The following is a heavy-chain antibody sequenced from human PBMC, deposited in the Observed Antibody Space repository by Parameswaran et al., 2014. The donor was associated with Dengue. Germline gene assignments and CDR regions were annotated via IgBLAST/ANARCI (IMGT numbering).Heavy chain of an antibody. J-gene: IGHJ6*02. CDR2: INHSGST. D-gene: IGHD3-3*01. Sequence: RWIRQPPGKGLEWIGEINHSGSTNYNPSLKSRVTISVDTSKNQFSLKLSSVTAADTAVYYCARVIGRYDFWSGSRGYGMDVWGQGTTVTVSS. CDR3: ARVIGRYDFWSGSRGYGMDV. V-gene: IGHV4-34*01.